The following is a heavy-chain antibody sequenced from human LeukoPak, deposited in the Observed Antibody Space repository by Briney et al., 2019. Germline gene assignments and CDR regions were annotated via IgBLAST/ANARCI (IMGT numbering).Heavy chain of an antibody. D-gene: IGHD2-15*01. J-gene: IGHJ3*02. Sequence: SETLSLTCTVSGASISSSNFYWDWIRQSPGKGLEWIGNIYYGETTSYNPSFKSRVTISVDTSKNQFSLKLSSVTAADTAVYYCASQLGYCSGGSCLNAFDIWGQGTMVTVSS. CDR3: ASQLGYCSGGSCLNAFDI. CDR2: IYYGETT. CDR1: GASISSSNFY. V-gene: IGHV4-39*07.